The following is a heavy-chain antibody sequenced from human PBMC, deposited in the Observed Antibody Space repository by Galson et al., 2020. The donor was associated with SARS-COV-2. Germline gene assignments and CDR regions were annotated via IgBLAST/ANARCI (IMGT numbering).Heavy chain of an antibody. Sequence: SETLSLTCTVSGGSISGGGFFWSWLRQPAGKGLEWIGHIYSSGSTDYNPTLKSRVTISVDTSKNQFSLKLSSVTAADTAVYYCARVVNGYDDIVTGFDSNYYYYMDVWGKGTTVTISS. CDR2: IYSSGST. D-gene: IGHD3-9*01. V-gene: IGHV4-61*09. CDR3: ARVVNGYDDIVTGFDSNYYYYMDV. CDR1: GGSISGGGFF. J-gene: IGHJ6*03.